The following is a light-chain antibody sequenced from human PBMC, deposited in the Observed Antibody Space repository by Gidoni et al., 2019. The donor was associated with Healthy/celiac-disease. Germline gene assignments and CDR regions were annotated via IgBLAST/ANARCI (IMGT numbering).Light chain of an antibody. CDR2: GAS. CDR3: QQYNKWPYT. Sequence: EIVMTQSPATLSVSPGKRATLSCRASQSVSSNLAWYQQKPGQAPRLLIYGASTRATGIPARFSGSGSGTEFTLTISSLQSEDFAIYYCQQYNKWPYTFGQGTKLEIK. V-gene: IGKV3-15*01. J-gene: IGKJ2*01. CDR1: QSVSSN.